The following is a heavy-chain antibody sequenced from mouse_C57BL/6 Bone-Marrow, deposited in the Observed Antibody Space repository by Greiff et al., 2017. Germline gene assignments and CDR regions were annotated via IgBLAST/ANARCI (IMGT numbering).Heavy chain of an antibody. D-gene: IGHD2-1*01. J-gene: IGHJ3*01. CDR2: IDPSDSYT. CDR3: AREDVNSFAC. Sequence: QVQLKQPGAELVKPGASVKLSCKASGYTFTSYWMQWVKQRPGQGLEWIGEIDPSDSYTNYNQKFKGKATLTVDTSSSTAYMQLSSLTSEDSAVYCCAREDVNSFACWGRGTLVTVSA. V-gene: IGHV1-50*01. CDR1: GYTFTSYW.